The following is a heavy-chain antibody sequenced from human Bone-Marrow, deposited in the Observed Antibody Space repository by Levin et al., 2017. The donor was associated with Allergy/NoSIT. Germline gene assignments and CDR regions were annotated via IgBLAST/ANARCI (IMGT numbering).Heavy chain of an antibody. Sequence: PSETLSLTCAVYGGSFNNYYWSWIRQPPGKGLEWIGETNHSGSTNYNPSLKSQFTISVYTSKNQFSLNLSSATAADTAMYYCASRGYCSGGTCYFAEYFQHWGQGTLITVSS. V-gene: IGHV4-34*01. CDR3: ASRGYCSGGTCYFAEYFQH. CDR1: GGSFNNYY. CDR2: TNHSGST. D-gene: IGHD2-15*01. J-gene: IGHJ1*01.